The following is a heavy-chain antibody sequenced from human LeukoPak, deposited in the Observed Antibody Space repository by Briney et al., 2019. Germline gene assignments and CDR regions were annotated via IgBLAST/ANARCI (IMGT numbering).Heavy chain of an antibody. J-gene: IGHJ4*02. V-gene: IGHV4-59*01. CDR2: IYYSGST. Sequence: SETLSLTCTVSGGSLRSYYWSWIRQPPGKGLEWIGYIYYSGSTNYNPSLKSRVTMSVDTSKNQCSLQLSSVTAEDTAVYYCAREVGYKGYFDYWGQGTLVPVSS. CDR3: AREVGYKGYFDY. D-gene: IGHD1-20*01. CDR1: GGSLRSYY.